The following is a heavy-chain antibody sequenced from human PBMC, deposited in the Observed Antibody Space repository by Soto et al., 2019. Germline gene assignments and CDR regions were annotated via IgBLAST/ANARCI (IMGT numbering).Heavy chain of an antibody. J-gene: IGHJ5*02. CDR1: GFTFSSYD. V-gene: IGHV3-13*01. Sequence: GGSLRLSCAASGFTFSSYDMHWVRQATGKGLEWVSAIGTAGDTYYPGSVKGRFTISRENAKNSLYLQMNSLRAGDTAVYYCASAVGRAAGRGLDPWGQGTLVTVSS. CDR3: ASAVGRAAGRGLDP. D-gene: IGHD6-13*01. CDR2: IGTAGDT.